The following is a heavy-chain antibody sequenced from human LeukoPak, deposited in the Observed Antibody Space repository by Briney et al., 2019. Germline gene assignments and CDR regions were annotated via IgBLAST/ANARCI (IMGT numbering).Heavy chain of an antibody. CDR1: GGSISSSSYY. J-gene: IGHJ4*02. CDR3: ARDSVGATLY. D-gene: IGHD1-26*01. V-gene: IGHV4-39*07. CDR2: IYYSGRN. Sequence: SETLSLTCTVSGGSISSSSYYWGWIRQPPGKGLECIGSIYYSGRNYYNPSLKSRVTISVDTSKNQFSLKLSSVTAAETAVYYWARDSVGATLYWGQGTLVTVSS.